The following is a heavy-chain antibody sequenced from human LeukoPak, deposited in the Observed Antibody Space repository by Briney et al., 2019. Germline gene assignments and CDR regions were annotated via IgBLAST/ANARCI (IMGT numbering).Heavy chain of an antibody. CDR3: ARMDYDFDIFYFDF. D-gene: IGHD3-3*01. V-gene: IGHV1-18*01. J-gene: IGHJ4*02. CDR1: GYTFTSYG. Sequence: GASVKVSCKASGYTFTSYGISWVRQAPGQGLEWMGWISAYNGNTNYAQKLQGRVTMTTDTSTSTAYMELRSLRSDDTAVYSCARMDYDFDIFYFDFWGPGTLVTVSS. CDR2: ISAYNGNT.